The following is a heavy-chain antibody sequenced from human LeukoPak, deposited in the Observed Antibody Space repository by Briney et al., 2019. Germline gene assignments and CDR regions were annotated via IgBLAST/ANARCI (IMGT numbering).Heavy chain of an antibody. Sequence: GRSLRLSCAASGFTFSSYGMHWVRQAPGKGLEWVAVISYDGSNKYYADSVKGRFTISRDNSKNSLYLQMNSLRDEDTAVYYCVRGEATAVVPGCDYWGQGILVTVSS. CDR3: VRGEATAVVPGCDY. CDR2: ISYDGSNK. J-gene: IGHJ4*02. CDR1: GFTFSSYG. D-gene: IGHD5-18*01. V-gene: IGHV3-30*03.